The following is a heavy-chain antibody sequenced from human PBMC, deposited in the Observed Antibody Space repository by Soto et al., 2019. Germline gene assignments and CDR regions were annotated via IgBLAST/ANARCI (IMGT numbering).Heavy chain of an antibody. CDR3: VYAGVTMVLGVMCHYYYYGMDV. Sequence: QVQLVQSGAEVKKPGSSVKVSCKASGGTFSRYAISWVRQGPGQGLEWMGGILPIFGTANYAQKFQGRVTITADASTSTAYMELISLRSEDTAVYYCVYAGVTMVLGVMCHYYYYGMDVWCQGTTLTVS. D-gene: IGHD3-10*01. CDR1: GGTFSRYA. V-gene: IGHV1-69*01. CDR2: ILPIFGTA. J-gene: IGHJ6*02.